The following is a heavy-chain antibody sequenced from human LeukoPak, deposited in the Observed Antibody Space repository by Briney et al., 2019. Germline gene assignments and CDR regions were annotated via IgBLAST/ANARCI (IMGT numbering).Heavy chain of an antibody. CDR1: GGTFSSYA. CDR2: IIPILGIA. Sequence: ASVKVSCKASGGTFSSYAISWVRQAPGQGLEWMGRIIPILGIANYAQKFQGRVTITADKSTSTAYMELSSLRSEDTAVYYCARDARPGRYYYDSSGYYYAAEYFQHWGQGTLVTVSS. CDR3: ARDARPGRYYYDSSGYYYAAEYFQH. D-gene: IGHD3-22*01. V-gene: IGHV1-69*04. J-gene: IGHJ1*01.